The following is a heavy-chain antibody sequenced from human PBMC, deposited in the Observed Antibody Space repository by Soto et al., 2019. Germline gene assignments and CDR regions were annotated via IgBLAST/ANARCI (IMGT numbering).Heavy chain of an antibody. J-gene: IGHJ2*01. CDR1: GGSISGGVHS. Sequence: QVQLQESGPGLVKPSETLSLTCTVSGGSISGGVHSWSWIRQPPGKGLEWIGLIFDSGSTYYNPSLKSRLTISVDTSKNQFSLRLSYLTAADTAVYYCAREIMPLTNDWYFDLWGRGTLVTVSS. D-gene: IGHD2-8*01. CDR2: IFDSGST. V-gene: IGHV4-30-4*01. CDR3: AREIMPLTNDWYFDL.